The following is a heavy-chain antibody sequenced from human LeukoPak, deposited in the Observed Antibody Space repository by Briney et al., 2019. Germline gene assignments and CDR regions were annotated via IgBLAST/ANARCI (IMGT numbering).Heavy chain of an antibody. D-gene: IGHD2-8*01. CDR3: ASGRGTKLDWFDP. Sequence: GGSLRLSCAASGFTFSSYSMNWVRQAPGKGLEWVSYISSSSSTIYYADSVKGRFTISRDNAKNSLYLQMNSLRAEDTAVYYCASGRGTKLDWFDPWGQGTLVTVSS. CDR1: GFTFSSYS. V-gene: IGHV3-48*04. J-gene: IGHJ5*02. CDR2: ISSSSSTI.